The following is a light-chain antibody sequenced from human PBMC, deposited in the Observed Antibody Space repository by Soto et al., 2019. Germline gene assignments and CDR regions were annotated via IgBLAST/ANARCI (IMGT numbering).Light chain of an antibody. V-gene: IGKV3-20*01. CDR3: QHFGGTTFT. CDR1: QSVSSSY. Sequence: EIVLTQSPGTLSLSPGEGATLSCSASQSVSSSYIAWYQQRPGQTPSLLIYGASTRATGIPDRFSGSGSGTHFTLTISRLEPGDFAVYYCQHFGGTTFTFGQGTRLE. J-gene: IGKJ5*01. CDR2: GAS.